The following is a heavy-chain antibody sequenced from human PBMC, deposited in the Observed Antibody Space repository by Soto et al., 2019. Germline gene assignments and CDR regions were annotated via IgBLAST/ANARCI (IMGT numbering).Heavy chain of an antibody. CDR1: GGTFSSYA. Sequence: ASVKVSCKASGGTFSSYAISWVRQAPGQGLEWMGGIIPIFGTANYAQKFQGRVTITADESTSTAYMELSSLRSEDTAVYYCARYCSSTSCYARYDAFDIWGQGTMVTVS. V-gene: IGHV1-69*13. CDR3: ARYCSSTSCYARYDAFDI. J-gene: IGHJ3*02. D-gene: IGHD2-2*01. CDR2: IIPIFGTA.